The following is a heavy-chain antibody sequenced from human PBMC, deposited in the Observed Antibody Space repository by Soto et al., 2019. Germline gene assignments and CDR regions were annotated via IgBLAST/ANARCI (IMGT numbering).Heavy chain of an antibody. D-gene: IGHD5-12*01. CDR1: GFTLHGYA. Sequence: QVQLVESGGGVVQPETSLRLSCAASGFTLHGYAMNWVRQAPGRGLEWVAVISHAGDNIRYADSVRGRFTISRDTSKNTVHLQMNSLRPEDTALYYCARIGYGVTYGKGFDPWCHGTRVTVSS. J-gene: IGHJ5*02. V-gene: IGHV3-30-3*01. CDR2: ISHAGDNI. CDR3: ARIGYGVTYGKGFDP.